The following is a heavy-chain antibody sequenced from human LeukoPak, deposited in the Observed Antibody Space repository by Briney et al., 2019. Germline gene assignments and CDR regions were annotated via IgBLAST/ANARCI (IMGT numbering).Heavy chain of an antibody. V-gene: IGHV4-59*08. Sequence: SETLSLTCTVSGGSISSYYWSWIRQPPGKGLEWIGYIYYGGSTNYNPSLKSRVTISVDTSKNQFSLRLSSVTAADTAVYYCARHGSSYSFDCWGQGTLVTVSS. CDR1: GGSISSYY. D-gene: IGHD6-13*01. CDR2: IYYGGST. J-gene: IGHJ4*02. CDR3: ARHGSSYSFDC.